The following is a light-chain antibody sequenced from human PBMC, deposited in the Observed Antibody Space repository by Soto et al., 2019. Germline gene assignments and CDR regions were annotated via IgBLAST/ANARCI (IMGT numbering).Light chain of an antibody. Sequence: SALAQPASVSGAPGQSITISCTGTSSVVGSDNLVSWYQQHPGKAPKFIIYEVSQRPAGVSYRFSGSKSGNTAYLTISGLQAEDEADYYCCSYAGSITYVFGTGTKVTVL. V-gene: IGLV2-23*02. CDR1: SSVVGSDNL. J-gene: IGLJ1*01. CDR3: CSYAGSITYV. CDR2: EVS.